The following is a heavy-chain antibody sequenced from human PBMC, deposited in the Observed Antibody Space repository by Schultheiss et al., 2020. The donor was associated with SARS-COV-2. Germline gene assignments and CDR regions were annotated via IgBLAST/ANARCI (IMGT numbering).Heavy chain of an antibody. CDR2: INHSGST. CDR1: GGSFSGYY. D-gene: IGHD2-21*02. CDR3: ARYTAQTASFDY. J-gene: IGHJ4*02. Sequence: SETLSLTCAVYGGSFSGYYWSWIRQPPGKGLEWIGEINHSGSTNYNPSLKSRVTISLDKSKNQFSLRLSSVTAADTAVYYCARYTAQTASFDYWGQGTLVTVSS. V-gene: IGHV4-34*01.